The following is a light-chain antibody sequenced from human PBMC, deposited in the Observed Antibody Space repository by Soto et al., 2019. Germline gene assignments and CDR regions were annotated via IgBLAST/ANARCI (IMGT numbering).Light chain of an antibody. V-gene: IGKV3-15*01. CDR1: QSVADN. CDR2: GAS. CDR3: QQYNYWPET. J-gene: IGKJ1*01. Sequence: EVVMTQSPATLSVSPGERVTLSFRSSQSVADNLAWFQQKPGQAPRLLIYGASTRATAVPARFSGSGSGTDFTLTISSLQSEDFAVYYCQQYNYWPETFGQGTKVDIK.